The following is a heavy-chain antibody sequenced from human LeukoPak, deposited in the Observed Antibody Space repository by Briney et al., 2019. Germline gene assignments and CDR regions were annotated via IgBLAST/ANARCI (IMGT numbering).Heavy chain of an antibody. CDR2: VHSVGST. CDR3: ARDSGYSSGWPLFDY. CDR1: GFTVSSKS. D-gene: IGHD6-19*01. Sequence: PGGSLRLSCAASGFTVSSKSMSWVRQAPGKGLEWVSVVHSVGSTYYADSAKGRFTISRDNSKTTLFLQMNSLRAGDTAVYYCARDSGYSSGWPLFDYWGQGTLVTVSS. J-gene: IGHJ4*02. V-gene: IGHV3-66*01.